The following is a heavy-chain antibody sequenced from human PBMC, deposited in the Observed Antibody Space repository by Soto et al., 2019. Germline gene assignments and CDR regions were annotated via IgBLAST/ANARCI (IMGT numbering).Heavy chain of an antibody. D-gene: IGHD6-19*01. V-gene: IGHV4-59*01. Sequence: PSETLSLTCSVSGGSISGSYWSRIRQSPGKGLEWLGYVYYTGSTNYSPSLRSRVSISVDTSKNEFSLRLSSVTAADTAVYFCARSVAVPGAHIHYWGQGTQGTLSS. J-gene: IGHJ4*02. CDR3: ARSVAVPGAHIHY. CDR1: GGSISGSY. CDR2: VYYTGST.